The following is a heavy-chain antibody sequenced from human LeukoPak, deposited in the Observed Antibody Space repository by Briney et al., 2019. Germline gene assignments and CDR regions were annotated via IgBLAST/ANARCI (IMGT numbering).Heavy chain of an antibody. V-gene: IGHV3-30-3*01. CDR2: ISYDGGNK. CDR3: ASPRIAAAGPYFDY. CDR1: GFTFSSYA. Sequence: GGSLRLSCAASGFTFSSYAMHWVRQAPGKGLEWVAVISYDGGNKYHADSVKGRFTISRDNSKNTLYLQMNSLRAEDTAVYYCASPRIAAAGPYFDYWGQGTLVTVSS. J-gene: IGHJ4*02. D-gene: IGHD6-13*01.